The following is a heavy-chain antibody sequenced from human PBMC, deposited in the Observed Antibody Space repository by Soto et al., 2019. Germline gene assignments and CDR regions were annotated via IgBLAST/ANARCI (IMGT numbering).Heavy chain of an antibody. J-gene: IGHJ4*02. CDR2: ISGSGGST. D-gene: IGHD6-19*01. Sequence: EVQLLESGGGLVQPGGSLRLSCAASGFTFSSYAMSWVRQAPGQGLEWVSAISGSGGSTYYADSVKGRFTISRDNSKNTLYLQMNSLRAEDTAVYYCAKAPKGTGYSSVWYCDYWGQGTLVTVSS. V-gene: IGHV3-23*01. CDR1: GFTFSSYA. CDR3: AKAPKGTGYSSVWYCDY.